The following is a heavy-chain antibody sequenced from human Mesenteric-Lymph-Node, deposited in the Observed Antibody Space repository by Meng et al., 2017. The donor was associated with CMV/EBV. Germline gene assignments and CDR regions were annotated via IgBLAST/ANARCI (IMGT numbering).Heavy chain of an antibody. J-gene: IGHJ4*02. V-gene: IGHV1-18*01. CDR2: ISAYNGNT. D-gene: IGHD3-9*01. CDR1: GYTFTSYG. Sequence: ASVKVSCKASGYTFTSYGISWVRQAPGQGLEWMGWISAYNGNTNYAQKLQGRVTMTTDTSTSTAYMELRSLRSEDTAVYYCARDGGLRYFDWFFDLWGQGTLVTVSS. CDR3: ARDGGLRYFDWFFDL.